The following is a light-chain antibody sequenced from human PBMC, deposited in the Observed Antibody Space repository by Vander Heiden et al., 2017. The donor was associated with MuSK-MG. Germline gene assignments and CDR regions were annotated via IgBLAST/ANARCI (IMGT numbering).Light chain of an antibody. J-gene: IGLJ3*02. V-gene: IGLV3-25*03. CDR2: KDR. Sequence: SHELTQPPSVSVSPGQTAWITCSGDALPRQSAYWYQQKPGQAPVLVIYKDRERPSGIPERFYGSGSGTIVTLTISGVQAEDEADYYCQSADSSGVLRVLGGGTKV. CDR1: ALPRQS. CDR3: QSADSSGVLRV.